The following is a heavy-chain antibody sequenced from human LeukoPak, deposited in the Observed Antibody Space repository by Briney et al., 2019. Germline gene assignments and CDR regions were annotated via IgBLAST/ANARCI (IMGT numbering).Heavy chain of an antibody. CDR1: GGAISSGSYY. CDR2: IYTSGTT. V-gene: IGHV4-61*02. D-gene: IGHD3-22*01. CDR3: AREYYDSNKAPAFDI. J-gene: IGHJ3*02. Sequence: SQTLSLTCTVSGGAISSGSYYWSWIRQSAGKGLEWIGRIYTSGTTNSNPSLKSRVTISVDTSKNHFSLKLSSVTAADTAVYYCAREYYDSNKAPAFDIWGQGTMVTVSS.